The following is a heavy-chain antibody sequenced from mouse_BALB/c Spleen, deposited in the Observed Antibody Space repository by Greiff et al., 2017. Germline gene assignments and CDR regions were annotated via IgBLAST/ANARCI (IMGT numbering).Heavy chain of an antibody. CDR3: TRSEDYDWFAD. V-gene: IGHV1S81*02. D-gene: IGHD2-4*01. CDR1: GYTFTSYY. J-gene: IGHJ3*01. CDR2: INPSNGGT. Sequence: QVQLKQSGAELVKPGASVKLSCKASGYTFTSYYMYWVKQRPGQGLEWIGEINPSNGGTNFNEKFKSKATLTVDKSSSTAYMQLSSLTSEDSAVYYGTRSEDYDWFADWGQGTLVTVSA.